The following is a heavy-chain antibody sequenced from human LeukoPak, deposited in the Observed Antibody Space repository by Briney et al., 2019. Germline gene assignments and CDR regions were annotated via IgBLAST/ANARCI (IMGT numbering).Heavy chain of an antibody. CDR1: GFTFSSYA. CDR3: ARDKIAAAGPFDY. Sequence: PGRSLRLSCAASGFTFSSYAMHWVRQAPGKGLEWVAVISYDGSNKYYADSVKGRFTISGDNSKNTLYLQMNSLRAEDSAVYYCARDKIAAAGPFDYWGQGTLVTVSS. J-gene: IGHJ4*02. CDR2: ISYDGSNK. D-gene: IGHD6-13*01. V-gene: IGHV3-30-3*01.